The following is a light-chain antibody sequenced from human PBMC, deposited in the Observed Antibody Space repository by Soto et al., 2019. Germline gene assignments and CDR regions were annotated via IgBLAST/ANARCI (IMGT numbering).Light chain of an antibody. Sequence: EIVLTQSPSTLSLSPGERATLSCRASQSVRRYLAWYQQKPGQAPRLLIYDASTRATGIPARFSGSGSETDFTLTITSLEPEDFAVYYCQQRNNWPPIPFGQGTRLEIK. CDR3: QQRNNWPPIP. CDR1: QSVRRY. J-gene: IGKJ5*01. V-gene: IGKV3-11*01. CDR2: DAS.